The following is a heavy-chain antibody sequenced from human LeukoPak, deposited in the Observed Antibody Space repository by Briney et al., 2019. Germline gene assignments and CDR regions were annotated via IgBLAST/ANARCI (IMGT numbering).Heavy chain of an antibody. D-gene: IGHD3/OR15-3a*01. J-gene: IGHJ4*02. V-gene: IGHV1-46*01. CDR2: INPSGGST. Sequence: ASVKVSCKASGYTFTSYYMHWVRQAPGQGLEWMGIINPSGGSTSYAQKFQGRVTMTRDMSTSTVYMELSSLRSEDTAVYYCARDWTTGGSFDYWGQGTLVTVSS. CDR1: GYTFTSYY. CDR3: ARDWTTGGSFDY.